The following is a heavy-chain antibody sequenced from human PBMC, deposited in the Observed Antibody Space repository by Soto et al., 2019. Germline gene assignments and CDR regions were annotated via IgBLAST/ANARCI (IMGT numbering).Heavy chain of an antibody. J-gene: IGHJ4*02. V-gene: IGHV4-61*01. CDR2: ISYSGST. CDR3: ATRTVFTPLDC. Sequence: SETLSLTCTASGASVRSDNYYSIWIRQPPGQGLECIGYISYSGSTNYNPSLKSRVAISVDTSKNQFSLKLSSVTPAHTAVYYCATRTVFTPLDCWGQGTLATVSS. CDR1: GASVRSDNYY.